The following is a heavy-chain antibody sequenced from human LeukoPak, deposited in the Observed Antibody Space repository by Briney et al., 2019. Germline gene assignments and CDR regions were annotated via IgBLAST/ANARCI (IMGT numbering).Heavy chain of an antibody. J-gene: IGHJ4*02. V-gene: IGHV1-2*02. CDR3: ARDREGYYYDSSGYYGY. CDR2: INPNSGGT. Sequence: ASVKVSCKASGYTFTGYYMHWVRQAPGQGLEWMGWINPNSGGTNYAQKFQGRVTMTRDTSISTAYVELSRLRSDDTAVYYCARDREGYYYDSSGYYGYWGQGTLVTVSS. D-gene: IGHD3-22*01. CDR1: GYTFTGYY.